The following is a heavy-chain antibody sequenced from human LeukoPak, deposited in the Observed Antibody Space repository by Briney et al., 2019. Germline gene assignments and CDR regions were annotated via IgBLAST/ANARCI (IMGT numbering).Heavy chain of an antibody. V-gene: IGHV3-33*08. CDR1: GFTFSSYG. CDR3: ARELAV. J-gene: IGHJ4*02. CDR2: IWYGGSNK. Sequence: GGSLRLSCAASGFTFSSYGMHWVRQAPGKGLEWVAVIWYGGSNKYYADSVKGRFFISRDNSKNTLYLQMNSLRVDDTAVYYCARELAVWGQGTLVTVSS.